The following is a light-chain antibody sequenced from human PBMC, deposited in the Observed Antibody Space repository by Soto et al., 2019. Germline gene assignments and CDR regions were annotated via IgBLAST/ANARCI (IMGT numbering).Light chain of an antibody. CDR3: RQLNAYPLT. V-gene: IGKV1-9*01. CDR2: GAS. Sequence: DIQLTQSPAFLSASLGDSVTITCRASQGISSYLAWFQQKPGRAPNLLIYGASTLQSGVPSRFRGSGSGTDFTLTISNLPPEDFETYYCRQLNAYPLTFGQGTRLEIK. J-gene: IGKJ5*01. CDR1: QGISSY.